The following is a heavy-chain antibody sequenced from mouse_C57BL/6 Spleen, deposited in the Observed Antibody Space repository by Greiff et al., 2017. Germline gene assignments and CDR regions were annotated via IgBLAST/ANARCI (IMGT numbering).Heavy chain of an antibody. CDR3: ASSGYYGDYYAMDY. J-gene: IGHJ4*01. CDR2: ISSGSSTI. CDR1: GFTFSDYG. D-gene: IGHD1-1*01. V-gene: IGHV5-17*01. Sequence: EVHLVESGGGLVKPGGSLKLSCAASGFTFSDYGMHWVRQAPEKGLEWVAYISSGSSTIYYADTVKGRFTISRDNAKNTLFLQMTSLRSEDTAMYYCASSGYYGDYYAMDYWGQGTSVTVSS.